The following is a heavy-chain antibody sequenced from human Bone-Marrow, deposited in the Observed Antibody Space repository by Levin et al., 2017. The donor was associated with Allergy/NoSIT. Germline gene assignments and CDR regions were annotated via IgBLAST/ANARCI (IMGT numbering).Heavy chain of an antibody. V-gene: IGHV3-74*01. CDR3: ARGETISSWTSFDS. CDR2: SKGDGSST. Sequence: GGSLRLSCAASGFTIRSYWMHWVRQDPGKGLMWVSRSKGDGSSTDYADSVKGRFTISRDNSRNMLFLQMNSLRAEDTAVYYCARGETISSWTSFDSWGQETLVTVSS. CDR1: GFTIRSYW. J-gene: IGHJ4*02. D-gene: IGHD6-13*01.